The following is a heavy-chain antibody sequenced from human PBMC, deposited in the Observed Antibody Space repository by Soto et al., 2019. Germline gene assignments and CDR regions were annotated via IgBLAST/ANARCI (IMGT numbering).Heavy chain of an antibody. CDR2: VIGTGRTA. D-gene: IGHD3-10*01. J-gene: IGHJ4*02. CDR1: GFTFSNYA. V-gene: IGHV3-23*01. Sequence: EVQLLESGGGLVQPGGSLRLSCAASGFTFSNYAMNWVRQAPGKGLEWVSTVIGTGRTAYYADSVKGRFTISRDNSRDTLYPQIDGLRAEDTAIYYCAKTGGPYYGGYFDYWGQGSLVTVSS. CDR3: AKTGGPYYGGYFDY.